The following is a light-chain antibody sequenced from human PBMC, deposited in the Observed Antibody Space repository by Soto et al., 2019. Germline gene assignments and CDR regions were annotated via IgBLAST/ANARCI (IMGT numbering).Light chain of an antibody. V-gene: IGKV3-20*01. Sequence: PGERATLSCRASQSVSSSYLAWYQQKPGQAPRLLIYGASSRATGIPDRFSGSGSGTDFTLTFLRLEPEDFAVYYCQQYGSSPPWTFGQGTKVDIK. CDR3: QQYGSSPPWT. J-gene: IGKJ1*01. CDR1: QSVSSSY. CDR2: GAS.